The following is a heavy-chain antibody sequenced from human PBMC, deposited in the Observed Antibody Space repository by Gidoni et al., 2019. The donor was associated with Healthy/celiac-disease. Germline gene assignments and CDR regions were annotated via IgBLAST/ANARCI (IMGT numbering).Heavy chain of an antibody. Sequence: EVQLVESGGGVVQPGGSLRLSCAASGFTFDDYAMHWVRQAPGKGLEWVSLISGDGGSTYYAASVKGRFTISRDNSKNSLYLQMNSLRTEDTALYYCAKDNYDYIWGSYPHAFDIWGQGTMVTVSS. J-gene: IGHJ3*02. CDR2: ISGDGGST. CDR1: GFTFDDYA. D-gene: IGHD3-16*02. CDR3: AKDNYDYIWGSYPHAFDI. V-gene: IGHV3-43*02.